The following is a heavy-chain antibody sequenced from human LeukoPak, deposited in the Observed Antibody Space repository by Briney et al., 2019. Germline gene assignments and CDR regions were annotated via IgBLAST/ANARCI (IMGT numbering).Heavy chain of an antibody. CDR2: IYYSGST. CDR1: GFTFSSYA. D-gene: IGHD3-3*01. CDR3: ARAVEVTIFGVVIDAPFDP. V-gene: IGHV4-59*01. J-gene: IGHJ5*02. Sequence: GSLRLSCAASGFTFSSYAMSWIRQPPGKGLEWIGYIYYSGSTNYNPSLKSRVTISVDTSKNQFSLKLSSVTAADTAVYYCARAVEVTIFGVVIDAPFDPWGQGTLDTVSS.